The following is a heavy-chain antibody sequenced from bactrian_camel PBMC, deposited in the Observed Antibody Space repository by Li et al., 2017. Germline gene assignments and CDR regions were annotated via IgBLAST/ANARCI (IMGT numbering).Heavy chain of an antibody. CDR2: DETVGAA. D-gene: IGHD4*01. J-gene: IGHJ4*01. CDR3: ATGRDYSDYVLPVNG. Sequence: QVQLVESGGGSVQAGGSLRLSCAASGNSVSSLCMAWFRQRPGAKREAVANDETVGAAAYADSVRGRFTISRDNAKGTVYLQMNSLKSEDTALYYCATGRDYSDYVLPVNGWGQGTQVTVS. V-gene: IGHV3S53*01. CDR1: GNSVSSLC.